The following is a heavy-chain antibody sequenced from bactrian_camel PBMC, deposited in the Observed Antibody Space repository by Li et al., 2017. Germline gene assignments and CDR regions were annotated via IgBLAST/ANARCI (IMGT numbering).Heavy chain of an antibody. Sequence: QVQLVESGGGSVQAGGSLKLSCVATGWTDGSNCLGWFRQSPGKEREAVAVLWTGNGRTYYSDSVKGRFTISRDNAANTMYLQMNSLKPEDTAVYYCFRSPLVAGGEGGQGTQVTVS. J-gene: IGHJ4*01. CDR2: LWTGNGRT. CDR3: FRSPLVAGGE. D-gene: IGHD4*01. CDR1: GWTDGSNC. V-gene: IGHV3S54*01.